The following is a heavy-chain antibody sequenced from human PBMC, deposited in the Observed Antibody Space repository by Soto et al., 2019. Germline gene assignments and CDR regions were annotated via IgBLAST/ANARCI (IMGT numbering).Heavy chain of an antibody. Sequence: SETLSLTCTVSGGSISSTDYYWSWIRQPPGKGLEWIGYIYYSGGSYDNPALKRRITISVDTSKNHFSLKLFSLTAANTAGYCCATFTGDGENWFDPVCQGTLDTIST. CDR1: GGSISSTDYY. CDR3: ATFTGDGENWFDP. CDR2: IYYSGGS. J-gene: IGHJ5*01. V-gene: IGHV4-30-4*01. D-gene: IGHD4-17*01.